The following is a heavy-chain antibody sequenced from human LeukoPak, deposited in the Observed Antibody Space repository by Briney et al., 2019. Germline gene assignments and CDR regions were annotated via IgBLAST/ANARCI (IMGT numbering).Heavy chain of an antibody. D-gene: IGHD3-22*01. CDR3: ARAYYYDSSGYYHFDY. CDR1: GYTFTSYD. V-gene: IGHV1-8*01. J-gene: IGHJ4*02. CDR2: MNPNSGNT. Sequence: ASVKVSCKASGYTFTSYDINWVRQATGQGLEWMGWMNPNSGNTGYAQKFQGRVTITADESTSTAYMELSSLRSEDTAVYYCARAYYYDSSGYYHFDYWGQGTLVTVSS.